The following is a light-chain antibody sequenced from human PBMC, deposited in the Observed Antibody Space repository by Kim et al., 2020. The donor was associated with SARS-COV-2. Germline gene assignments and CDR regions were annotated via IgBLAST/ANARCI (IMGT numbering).Light chain of an antibody. V-gene: IGKV1-5*01. CDR1: QTITRW. CDR2: GAS. Sequence: DIQMTQSPSTLSASVGDRVTITCRASQTITRWLAWYRQKLGKAPELLIYGASTLRSGVPSRFSGSGSGTEFTLTINGLQPDDFATYNCQKYKLHPLTLGGGTKVDIK. CDR3: QKYKLHPLT. J-gene: IGKJ4*01.